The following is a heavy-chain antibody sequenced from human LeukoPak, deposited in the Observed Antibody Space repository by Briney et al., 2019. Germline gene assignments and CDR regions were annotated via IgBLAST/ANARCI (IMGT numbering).Heavy chain of an antibody. J-gene: IGHJ4*02. V-gene: IGHV3-7*01. D-gene: IGHD3-16*02. CDR2: IKHDGSEE. CDR1: GVSISGQW. CDR3: GYTNNFYH. Sequence: GGSLRLSCAASGVSISGQWMNWVRQAPGQGLEWVANIKHDGSEEYYVDSVKGRFTISRDDGRNSVSLQMNSVRAEDTAVYYCGYTNNFYHWGQGTLVVVSS.